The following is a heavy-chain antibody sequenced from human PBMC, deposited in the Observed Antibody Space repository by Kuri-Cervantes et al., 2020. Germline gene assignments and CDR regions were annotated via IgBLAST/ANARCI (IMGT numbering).Heavy chain of an antibody. CDR1: GFLFSRYW. Sequence: GESLKISFAASGFLFSRYWMSWVRQAPGKGLEWVANKNQAGSEKYYVGSVKGRITISRDNAKNSLHLQINSQRAEDTGVYYWARKTYMDVWGKGTTVTVSS. CDR3: ARKTYMDV. J-gene: IGHJ6*03. CDR2: KNQAGSEK. V-gene: IGHV3-7*01.